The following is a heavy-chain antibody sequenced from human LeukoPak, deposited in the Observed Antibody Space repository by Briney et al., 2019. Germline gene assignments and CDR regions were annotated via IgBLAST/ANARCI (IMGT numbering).Heavy chain of an antibody. D-gene: IGHD3-9*01. CDR3: AKATTYYDILTGYWYYFDY. V-gene: IGHV3-23*01. J-gene: IGHJ4*02. CDR2: ISGSGGST. CDR1: GLTFSSYA. Sequence: GGSLRLSCAASGLTFSSYAMSWVRQAPGKGLEWVSAISGSGGSTYYADSVKGRFTISRDNSKNTLYLQMNSLRAEDTAVYYCAKATTYYDILTGYWYYFDYWGQGTLVTVSS.